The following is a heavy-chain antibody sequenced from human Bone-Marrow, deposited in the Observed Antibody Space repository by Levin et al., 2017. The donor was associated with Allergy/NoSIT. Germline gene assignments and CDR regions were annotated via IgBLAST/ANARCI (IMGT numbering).Heavy chain of an antibody. D-gene: IGHD5-12*01. J-gene: IGHJ4*02. V-gene: IGHV3-23*01. CDR3: AKGRGGGYDASFDY. Sequence: PGESLKISCAASGFTFSSYAMSWVRQAPGKGLEWVSAISGSGGSTYYADSVKGRFTISRDNSKNTLYLQMNSLRAEDTAVYYCAKGRGGGYDASFDYWGQGTLVTVSS. CDR1: GFTFSSYA. CDR2: ISGSGGST.